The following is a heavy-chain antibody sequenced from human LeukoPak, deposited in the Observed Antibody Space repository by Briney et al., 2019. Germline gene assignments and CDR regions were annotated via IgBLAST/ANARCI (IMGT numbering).Heavy chain of an antibody. J-gene: IGHJ4*02. CDR1: GYTFSSYW. Sequence: GESLKISCKGSGYTFSSYWIGWVRQMPGKGLEWMGIIYPGDSDTRYSPSLQGQVTISVTTSIGTAYLPWSRLKASDTAIYYCARQNDFRLDYWGQGTLVTVSS. V-gene: IGHV5-51*01. CDR3: ARQNDFRLDY. CDR2: IYPGDSDT. D-gene: IGHD3-3*01.